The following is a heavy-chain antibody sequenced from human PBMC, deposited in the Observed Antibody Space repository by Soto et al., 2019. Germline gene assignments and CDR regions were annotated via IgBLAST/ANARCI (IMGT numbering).Heavy chain of an antibody. CDR3: ARLHSGWYGFYFDY. Sequence: ASVKVSCKSSGYTFSMSGISWVRQAPGQGLEWMGWISGYNGNTNYEQKFQDRVTMTTDTSTNTAYMELRSLRSDDTAVYYCARLHSGWYGFYFDYWGQGALVTVSS. D-gene: IGHD6-19*01. CDR1: GYTFSMSG. CDR2: ISGYNGNT. V-gene: IGHV1-18*01. J-gene: IGHJ4*02.